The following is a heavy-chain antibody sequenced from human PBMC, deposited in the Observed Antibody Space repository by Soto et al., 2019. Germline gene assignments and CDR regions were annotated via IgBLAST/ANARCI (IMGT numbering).Heavy chain of an antibody. Sequence: QVQLVESGGGVVQPGRSLRLSCAASGFTFSSYGMHWVRQAPGKGLEWVAIISYDGSNTYYADSVKGRFTISRDNSKNTRYLQMNSLRAEETSVYYCAKEGGLSGSYYISSSYYFDYWGQGTLVTVSS. J-gene: IGHJ4*02. CDR3: AKEGGLSGSYYISSSYYFDY. CDR1: GFTFSSYG. V-gene: IGHV3-30*18. D-gene: IGHD1-26*01. CDR2: ISYDGSNT.